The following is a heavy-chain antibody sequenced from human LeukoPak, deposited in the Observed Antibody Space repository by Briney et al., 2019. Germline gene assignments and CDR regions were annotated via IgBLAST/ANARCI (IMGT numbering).Heavy chain of an antibody. CDR1: GYSISSGYY. D-gene: IGHD1-26*01. Sequence: RSETLSLTCTVSGYSISSGYYWGWIRQPPGKGLEWIGSIYHSGSTYYNPSLKSRVTISVDTSKNQFSLKLSSVTAADTAVYYCARDEGVGARGGFDYWGQGTLVTVSS. J-gene: IGHJ4*02. CDR2: IYHSGST. CDR3: ARDEGVGARGGFDY. V-gene: IGHV4-38-2*02.